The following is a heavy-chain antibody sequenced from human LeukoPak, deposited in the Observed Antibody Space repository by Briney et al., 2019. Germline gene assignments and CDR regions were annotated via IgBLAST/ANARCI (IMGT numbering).Heavy chain of an antibody. CDR2: ISGSGAGS. Sequence: GGSLRLSCAASGFTFSSCAMCWVRQAPGKGLEWVSSISGSGAGSYYADSVKGRFTISRDNAKNSLYLQMNSLRAEDTAVYYCARAHRSGWSSPFDYWGQGTLVTASS. V-gene: IGHV3-23*01. J-gene: IGHJ4*02. CDR3: ARAHRSGWSSPFDY. D-gene: IGHD6-19*01. CDR1: GFTFSSCA.